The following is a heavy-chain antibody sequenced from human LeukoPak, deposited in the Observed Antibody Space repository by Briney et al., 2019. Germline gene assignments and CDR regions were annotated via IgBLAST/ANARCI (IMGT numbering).Heavy chain of an antibody. J-gene: IGHJ4*02. CDR3: AKGPNYYDSSGYSDY. D-gene: IGHD3-22*01. V-gene: IGHV3-23*01. Sequence: PGGSLRLSCAASGFTFSNYAMNWVRQAPGKGLEWVSLITGSGGSTHYADSVKGRFTISRDNSKNTLYLQMNSLRAEDTAVYYCAKGPNYYDSSGYSDYWGQATLVTVSS. CDR2: ITGSGGST. CDR1: GFTFSNYA.